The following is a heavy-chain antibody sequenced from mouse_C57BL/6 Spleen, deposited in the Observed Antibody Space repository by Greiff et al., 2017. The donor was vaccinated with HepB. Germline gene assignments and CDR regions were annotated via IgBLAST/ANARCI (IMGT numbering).Heavy chain of an antibody. CDR3: ARGGYDGYYYY. CDR2: IYPGSGNT. V-gene: IGHV1-76*01. D-gene: IGHD2-3*01. CDR1: GYTFTDYY. J-gene: IGHJ2*01. Sequence: QVQLQQSGAELVRPGASVKLSCKASGYTFTDYYINWVKQRPGQGLEWIARIYPGSGNTYYNEKFKGKATLTAEKSSSTAYMQLSSLTSEDSAVYCCARGGYDGYYYYWGQGTTLTVSS.